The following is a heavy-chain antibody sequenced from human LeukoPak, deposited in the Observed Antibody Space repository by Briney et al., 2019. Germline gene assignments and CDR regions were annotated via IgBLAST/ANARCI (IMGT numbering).Heavy chain of an antibody. V-gene: IGHV3-48*01. J-gene: IGHJ5*02. CDR2: IRPSSTSI. D-gene: IGHD2-15*01. CDR3: ARDAASGNNWFDP. Sequence: GGSLRLSCAASGFTFSSYSMNWVRQAPGKGLEWISYIRPSSTSIYYADSVKGRFTISRDNAEKSLYLQMNSLRAEDTAVYYCARDAASGNNWFDPWGQGTLVTVSS. CDR1: GFTFSSYS.